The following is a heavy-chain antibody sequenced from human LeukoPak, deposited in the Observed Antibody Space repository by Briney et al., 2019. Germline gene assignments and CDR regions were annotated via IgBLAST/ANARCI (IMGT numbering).Heavy chain of an antibody. J-gene: IGHJ4*02. CDR2: IYAAET. V-gene: IGHV4-4*07. CDR3: ARHQGWLQWEY. D-gene: IGHD5-24*01. Sequence: SETLSLTCNVSGASISDYYWSWIRQSAGKGLEWIGRIYAAETDFNPSLKSRLAMSIDTSKNQFSLKLRSVTAADTAVYYCARHQGWLQWEYWGQGTLVTVSS. CDR1: GASISDYY.